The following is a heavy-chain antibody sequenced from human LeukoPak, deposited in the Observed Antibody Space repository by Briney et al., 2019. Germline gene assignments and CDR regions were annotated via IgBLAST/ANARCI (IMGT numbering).Heavy chain of an antibody. CDR1: GGSISSSRYY. J-gene: IGHJ4*02. V-gene: IGHV4-39*02. Sequence: SEALSLTCTVSGGSISSSRYYWGWIRQPPGKGLEWIGSIYYSGSTYYNPSLKSRVTISVDTSKNQFSLKLSSVTAADTAVYYCARDVVPAATGWNDYWGQGTLVTVSS. D-gene: IGHD2-2*01. CDR3: ARDVVPAATGWNDY. CDR2: IYYSGST.